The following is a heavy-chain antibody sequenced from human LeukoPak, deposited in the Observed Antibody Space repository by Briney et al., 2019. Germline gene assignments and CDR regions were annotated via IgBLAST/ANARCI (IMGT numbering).Heavy chain of an antibody. Sequence: GGSLRLSCAASGFTFSNYWMTWVRQAPGKGLEWVANIKQDGSEKYYLDSVKGRFTISRDNAKSSLYLQMNSLRAEDTAVYYCSGSGYSSSWGQGTLVTVSS. CDR1: GFTFSNYW. D-gene: IGHD6-13*01. CDR2: IKQDGSEK. CDR3: SGSGYSSS. V-gene: IGHV3-7*02. J-gene: IGHJ4*02.